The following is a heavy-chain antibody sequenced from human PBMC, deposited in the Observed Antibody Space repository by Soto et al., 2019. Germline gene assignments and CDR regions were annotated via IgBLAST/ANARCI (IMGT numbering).Heavy chain of an antibody. CDR2: IIPIFGTA. CDR1: GGTLSSYA. V-gene: IGHV1-69*13. D-gene: IGHD3-9*01. J-gene: IGHJ3*02. Sequence: GASVKVSCKASGGTLSSYAISWVRQAPGQGLEWMGGIIPIFGTANYAQKFQGRVTITADESTSTAYMELSSLRSEDTAVYYCARDKRYFDCRIKPHDAFAIWGQGTLVTVSS. CDR3: ARDKRYFDCRIKPHDAFAI.